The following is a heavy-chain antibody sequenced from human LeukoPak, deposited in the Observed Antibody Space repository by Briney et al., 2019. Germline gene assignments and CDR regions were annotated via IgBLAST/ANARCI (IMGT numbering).Heavy chain of an antibody. V-gene: IGHV1-69*02. CDR1: GGTFSSYT. D-gene: IGHD5-12*01. J-gene: IGHJ4*02. CDR2: TIPILGIA. CDR3: ARGTSVATPVDY. Sequence: SVKVSCKASGGTFSSYTISWVRQAPGQGLEWMGRTIPILGIANYAQKFQGRVTITADKSTSTAYMELSSLRSEDTAVYYCARGTSVATPVDYWGQGTLVTVSS.